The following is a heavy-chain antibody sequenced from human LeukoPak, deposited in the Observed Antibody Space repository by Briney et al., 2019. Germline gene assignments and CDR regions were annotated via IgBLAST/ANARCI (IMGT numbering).Heavy chain of an antibody. CDR3: AGARYYDSSGYFDY. Sequence: ASVKVSCKASGYTFTGYYMHWVRQAPGQGGEWMGRINANSGGTNYEQKFQGRVTMTSDTSISTAYMELSRLRSDDTAVYYCAGARYYDSSGYFDYWGQGTLVTVSS. CDR2: INANSGGT. D-gene: IGHD3-22*01. V-gene: IGHV1-2*06. J-gene: IGHJ4*02. CDR1: GYTFTGYY.